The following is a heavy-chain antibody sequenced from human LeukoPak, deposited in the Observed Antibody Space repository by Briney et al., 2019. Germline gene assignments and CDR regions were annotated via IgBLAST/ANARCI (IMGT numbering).Heavy chain of an antibody. Sequence: PGGSLRLSCAASGFTFSSYAMHWVRQAPGKGLEWLSVISYEGSNKYYADSVKGRFTISRDNSKNTLYLQMNSLRAEDTAVYYCARGVRSSGYYYPGYFDYWGQGTLVTVSS. V-gene: IGHV3-30*17. D-gene: IGHD3-22*01. CDR2: ISYEGSNK. J-gene: IGHJ4*02. CDR3: ARGVRSSGYYYPGYFDY. CDR1: GFTFSSYA.